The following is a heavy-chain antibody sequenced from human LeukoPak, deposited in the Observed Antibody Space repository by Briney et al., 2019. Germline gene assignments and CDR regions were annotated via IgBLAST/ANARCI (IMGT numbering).Heavy chain of an antibody. CDR2: IYSGGST. J-gene: IGHJ6*04. V-gene: IGHV3-53*01. CDR1: GFTVSSNY. D-gene: IGHD3-10*01. CDR3: ARDYPTYYYGSGSYHYGMDV. Sequence: GGSLRLSCAASGFTVSSNYMSWVRQAPGKGLEWVSVIYSGGSTYYADSVKGRFTISRDNSKNTLYLQMNSLSAEDTAVYYCARDYPTYYYGSGSYHYGMDVWGKGTTVIVSS.